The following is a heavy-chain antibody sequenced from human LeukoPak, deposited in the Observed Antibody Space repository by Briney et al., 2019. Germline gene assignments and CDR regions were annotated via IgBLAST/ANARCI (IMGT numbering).Heavy chain of an antibody. V-gene: IGHV3-23*01. CDR1: GFTFSDYA. Sequence: PGGSLRLSCAASGFTFSDYALNWVRQAPGKGLEWVSAIGSIGNTFYADSVKGRFTISRDNSNNAVHLQMNSLRAEDTAIYYCPKRGPGAVAGSYDYWGQGTLVTVSS. CDR3: PKRGPGAVAGSYDY. CDR2: IGSIGNT. D-gene: IGHD6-19*01. J-gene: IGHJ4*02.